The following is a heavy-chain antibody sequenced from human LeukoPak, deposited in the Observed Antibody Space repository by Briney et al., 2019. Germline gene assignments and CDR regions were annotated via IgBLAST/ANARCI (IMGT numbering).Heavy chain of an antibody. V-gene: IGHV4-61*01. CDR3: ARYDSSGYYYYYYGMDV. D-gene: IGHD3-22*01. CDR1: GGSVSSGSYY. J-gene: IGHJ6*02. Sequence: SETLSLTCTVSGGSVSSGSYYWSWIRQPPGKGLEWIGYIYYSGSTNYNPSLKSRVTISVDTSKNQFSLKLSSVTAADTAVYYCARYDSSGYYYYYYGMDVWGQGTTVTVSS. CDR2: IYYSGST.